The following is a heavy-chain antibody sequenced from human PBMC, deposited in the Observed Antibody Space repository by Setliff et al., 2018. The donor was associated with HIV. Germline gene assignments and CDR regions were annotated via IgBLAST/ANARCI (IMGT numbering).Heavy chain of an antibody. Sequence: SETLSLTCTVSGGSISGYYWSWIRQPPGKGLEWIGYVYYTGSTNYNPSLKSRVTRSIDTSKNQFSLKLSSVTAADTAVYYCARHQGKYYDSSGYSGWFFDLWGRGTLVTVSS. D-gene: IGHD3-22*01. CDR2: VYYTGST. CDR3: ARHQGKYYDSSGYSGWFFDL. CDR1: GGSISGYY. V-gene: IGHV4-59*08. J-gene: IGHJ2*01.